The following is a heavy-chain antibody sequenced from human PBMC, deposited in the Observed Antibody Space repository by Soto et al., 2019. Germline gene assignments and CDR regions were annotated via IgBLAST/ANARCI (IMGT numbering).Heavy chain of an antibody. CDR2: IYYSGST. J-gene: IGHJ4*02. V-gene: IGHV4-59*01. CDR3: AGTRIAAAVRSTREFDY. CDR1: GGSISSYY. Sequence: SETLSLTCTVSGGSISSYYWSWIRQPPGKGLEWIGYIYYSGSTNYNPSLKSRVTISVDTSKNQFSLKLSSVAAADTAVYYCAGTRIAAAVRSTREFDYWGQGTLVTVSS. D-gene: IGHD6-13*01.